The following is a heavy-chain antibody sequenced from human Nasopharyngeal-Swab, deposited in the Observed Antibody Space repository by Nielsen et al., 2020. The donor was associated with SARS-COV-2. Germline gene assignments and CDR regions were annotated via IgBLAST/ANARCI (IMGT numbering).Heavy chain of an antibody. CDR2: IIPILGIA. V-gene: IGHV1-69*04. Sequence: SVKVSCKASGGTFSSYAISWVRQAPGQGLEWMGRIIPILGIANYAQKFQGRVTITADKSTSTAYMELSSLRSEDTAVYYCARGDSYGASWYFDLWGRGTLFTVSS. D-gene: IGHD5-18*01. CDR1: GGTFSSYA. CDR3: ARGDSYGASWYFDL. J-gene: IGHJ2*01.